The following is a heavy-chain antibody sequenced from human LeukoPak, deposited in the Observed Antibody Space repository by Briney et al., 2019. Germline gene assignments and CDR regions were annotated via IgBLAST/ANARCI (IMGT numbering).Heavy chain of an antibody. CDR3: ATVAAPEMYYYYGMDV. V-gene: IGHV1-24*01. CDR2: FDPEDGET. CDR1: GYTLTELS. Sequence: ASVKVSCKVSGYTLTELSMHWARQAPGKGLEWMGGFDPEDGETIYAQKFQGRVTMTEDTSTDTAYMELSSLRSEDTAVYYCATVAAPEMYYYYGMDVWGQGTTVTVSS. D-gene: IGHD5-24*01. J-gene: IGHJ6*02.